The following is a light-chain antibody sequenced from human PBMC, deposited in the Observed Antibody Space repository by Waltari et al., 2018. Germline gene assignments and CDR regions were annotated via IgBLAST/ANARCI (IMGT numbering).Light chain of an antibody. Sequence: ENVLTQSPGTLSLSPGERATLSCRASQSVSSSYLAWYQQKPDQAPRLLIYGASSRATGIPDRFSGSGSGTDFTLTISRLEPEDFAVYYCQQYGRSPGTFGQGTKVEIK. V-gene: IGKV3-20*01. CDR3: QQYGRSPGT. CDR1: QSVSSSY. J-gene: IGKJ1*01. CDR2: GAS.